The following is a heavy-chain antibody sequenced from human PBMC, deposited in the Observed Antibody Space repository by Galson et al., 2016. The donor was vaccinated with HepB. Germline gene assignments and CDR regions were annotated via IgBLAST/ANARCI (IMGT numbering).Heavy chain of an antibody. CDR3: ASLRFKGFDL. CDR1: GFIVSSND. D-gene: IGHD3-3*01. V-gene: IGHV3-7*03. CDR2: IKQDGNEK. Sequence: SLRLSCAASGFIVSSNDMSWVRQAPGKGLEWVANIKQDGNEKYYVDSVKGRFTISRDNAKNSMYLQMNSLRAEDTAVYYCASLRFKGFDLWGRGTLVTVSS. J-gene: IGHJ2*01.